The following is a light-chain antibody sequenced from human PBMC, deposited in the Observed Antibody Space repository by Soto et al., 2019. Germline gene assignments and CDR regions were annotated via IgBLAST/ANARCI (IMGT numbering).Light chain of an antibody. CDR3: QQRRYWPVT. CDR1: QSVSSY. Sequence: VVTQSPAILSMSPGERATLSCRASQSVSSYFAWYQQKPGQAPRLLIYDASNRATGVPARFSGSGSGTDFTLTISSLEPEDFAVYYCQQRRYWPVTFGQGTKVDIK. J-gene: IGKJ1*01. CDR2: DAS. V-gene: IGKV3-11*01.